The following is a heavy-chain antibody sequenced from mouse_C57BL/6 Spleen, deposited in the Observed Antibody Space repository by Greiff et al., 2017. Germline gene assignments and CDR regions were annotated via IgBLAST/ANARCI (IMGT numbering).Heavy chain of an antibody. Sequence: DVHLVESGGDLVKPGGSLKLSCAASGFTFSSYGMSWVRQTPDKRLEWVATISSGGSYTYYPDSVKGRFTISRDNAKNTLYLQMSSLKSEDTAMYYCAREGAEPFAYWGQGTLVTVSA. V-gene: IGHV5-6*01. CDR3: AREGAEPFAY. J-gene: IGHJ3*01. CDR1: GFTFSSYG. CDR2: ISSGGSYT. D-gene: IGHD3-3*01.